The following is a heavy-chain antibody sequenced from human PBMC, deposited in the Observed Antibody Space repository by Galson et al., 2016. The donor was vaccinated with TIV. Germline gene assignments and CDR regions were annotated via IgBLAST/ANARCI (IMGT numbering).Heavy chain of an antibody. Sequence: SVKVSCKASGYTFTSFDISWIRQAPGQGLEWMGWMSPSNGNTGYAQKFRGRITMTRHPSTTTVYMELSGLTSEDTAVYYCARGHYYDGSGYSFDFWGQGTLFTVSS. D-gene: IGHD3-22*01. CDR1: GYTFTSFD. J-gene: IGHJ4*02. CDR3: ARGHYYDGSGYSFDF. CDR2: MSPSNGNT. V-gene: IGHV1-8*01.